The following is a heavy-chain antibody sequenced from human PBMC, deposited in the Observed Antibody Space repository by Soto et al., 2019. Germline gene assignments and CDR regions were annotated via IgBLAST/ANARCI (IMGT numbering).Heavy chain of an antibody. CDR2: IIPILGIA. Sequence: GASVKVSCKASGGTFSSYTISWVRQAPGQGLEWMGRIIPILGIANYAQKFQGRVTITADKSTSTAYMELSSLRSEDTAVYYCARVLKSIAAAGRYYYYYMDVWGKGTTVTVS. D-gene: IGHD6-13*01. V-gene: IGHV1-69*02. CDR1: GGTFSSYT. CDR3: ARVLKSIAAAGRYYYYYMDV. J-gene: IGHJ6*03.